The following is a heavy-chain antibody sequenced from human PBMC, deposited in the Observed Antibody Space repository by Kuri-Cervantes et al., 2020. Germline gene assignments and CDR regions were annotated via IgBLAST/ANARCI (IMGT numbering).Heavy chain of an antibody. Sequence: GESLKISCAASGFTFSSYAMSWVRQAPGKGLEWVSAISGSGGSTYYAGSVKGRFTISRDNAKNSLYLQMNSLRAEDTAVYYCARVKLVVGGSHVGNAFDIWGQGTMVTVSS. J-gene: IGHJ3*02. CDR2: ISGSGGST. D-gene: IGHD1-26*01. CDR1: GFTFSSYA. V-gene: IGHV3-23*01. CDR3: ARVKLVVGGSHVGNAFDI.